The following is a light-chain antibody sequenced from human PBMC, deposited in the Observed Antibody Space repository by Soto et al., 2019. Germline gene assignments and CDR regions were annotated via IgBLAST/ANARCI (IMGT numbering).Light chain of an antibody. J-gene: IGLJ2*01. CDR1: SSDVGSYDY. Sequence: QSALIQPPSVSGSPGQSVTISCTGTSSDVGSYDYVSWYQQHPGTVPKPMIYNVNTRPSGVPDRFSGSKSGNTASMTVSGLQAEDEADYYCSSYAGSNMVVFGGGTKLTVL. V-gene: IGLV2-8*01. CDR3: SSYAGSNMVV. CDR2: NVN.